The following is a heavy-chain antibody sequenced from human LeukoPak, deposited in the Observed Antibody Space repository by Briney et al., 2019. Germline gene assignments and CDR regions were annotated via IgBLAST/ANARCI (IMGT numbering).Heavy chain of an antibody. CDR2: VYHSGST. J-gene: IGHJ3*02. CDR3: ARSYFSVGASDI. Sequence: KPSETLSLTCDVSGYSIRTGYYWGWVRQPPGKDLEWIGSVYHSGSTYYNPSLQSRVNILVDTSKNQFSLSLTSVTAADTAVYYCARSYFSVGASDIWGQGTMVTVSS. CDR1: GYSIRTGYY. V-gene: IGHV4-38-2*01. D-gene: IGHD2/OR15-2a*01.